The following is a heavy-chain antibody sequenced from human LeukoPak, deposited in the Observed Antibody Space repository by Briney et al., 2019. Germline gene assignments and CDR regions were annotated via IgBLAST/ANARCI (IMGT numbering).Heavy chain of an antibody. Sequence: ASVKVSCKASGYTFTSYGISWVRQAPGQGLEWMGWISAYNGNTNYAQKLQGRVTMTTDTSTSTAYMELGSLRSDDTAVYYCARVGYCSSTSCYPPFDYWGQGTLVTVSS. D-gene: IGHD2-2*01. J-gene: IGHJ4*02. V-gene: IGHV1-18*01. CDR3: ARVGYCSSTSCYPPFDY. CDR2: ISAYNGNT. CDR1: GYTFTSYG.